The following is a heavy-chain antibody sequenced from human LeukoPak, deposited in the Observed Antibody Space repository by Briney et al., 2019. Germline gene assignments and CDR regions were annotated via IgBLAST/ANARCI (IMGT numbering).Heavy chain of an antibody. CDR3: ARAYYGMDV. Sequence: PSETLSLTCTVSGGSISSYYWSWIRQPPGKGLEWIGYIYYSGSTNYNPSLKSRVTVSVDTSKNQFSLKLSSVTAAGTAVYYCARAYYGMDVWGQGTTVTVSS. CDR1: GGSISSYY. J-gene: IGHJ6*02. CDR2: IYYSGST. V-gene: IGHV4-59*01.